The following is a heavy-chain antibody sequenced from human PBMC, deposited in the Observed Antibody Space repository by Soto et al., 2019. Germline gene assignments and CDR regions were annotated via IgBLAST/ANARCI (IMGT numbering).Heavy chain of an antibody. D-gene: IGHD3-3*01. V-gene: IGHV4-59*01. CDR2: IHYSGAT. CDR1: GGSINGYF. J-gene: IGHJ3*01. CDR3: PRVFVNARCHARVYDTFDV. Sequence: SVRLSLTWTVAGGSINGYFWSWIRQPPGKGLEWIGYIHYSGATKLRCSLKSRLYISVGTSEHQFSLKLTSVTAVETAVHHSPRVFVNARCHARVYDTFDVWDPGTMV.